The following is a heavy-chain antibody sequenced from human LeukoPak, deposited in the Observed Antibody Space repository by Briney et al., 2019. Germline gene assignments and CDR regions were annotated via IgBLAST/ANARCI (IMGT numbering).Heavy chain of an antibody. Sequence: GASVKVSCKASGYTFTGYYMHWVRQAPGQGLEWMGWINPNSGGTNYAQKFQGRVTMTRDTSISTAYMELSRLRSDDTAVYYCARGLGGFGEPKVYFDYWGQGTLVTVSS. CDR2: INPNSGGT. CDR1: GYTFTGYY. J-gene: IGHJ4*02. D-gene: IGHD3-10*01. CDR3: ARGLGGFGEPKVYFDY. V-gene: IGHV1-2*02.